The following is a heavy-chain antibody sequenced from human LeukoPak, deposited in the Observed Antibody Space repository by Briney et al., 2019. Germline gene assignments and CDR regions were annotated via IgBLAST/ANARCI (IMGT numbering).Heavy chain of an antibody. CDR1: GYTFTSYG. CDR2: ISAYNGNT. CDR3: ARDVYCSGGSCYSSEYYYYYYGMDV. V-gene: IGHV1-18*01. J-gene: IGHJ6*02. Sequence: GASVKVSCKASGYTFTSYGISGVRQAPGQGVEWMGWISAYNGNTNYAQTLKGRVTMTTDTSTSTAYMELRSLRSDDTAVYYCARDVYCSGGSCYSSEYYYYYYGMDVWGQGTTVTVSS. D-gene: IGHD2-15*01.